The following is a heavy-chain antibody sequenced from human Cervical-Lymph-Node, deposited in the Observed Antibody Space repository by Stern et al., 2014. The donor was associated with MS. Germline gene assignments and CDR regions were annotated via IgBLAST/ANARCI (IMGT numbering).Heavy chain of an antibody. CDR3: AHRRRGYSSGWFGDYFDY. Sequence: QVTLKESGPTLVKPTETLRLTCTFSGFSLSTSGVGVGWIRQPPGKALEWLALIYWDDDKRYSPSLKSRLTITKDTSKNQVVLTMTNMDPVDTATYYCAHRRRGYSSGWFGDYFDYWGQGTLVTVSS. J-gene: IGHJ4*02. D-gene: IGHD6-19*01. V-gene: IGHV2-5*02. CDR2: IYWDDDK. CDR1: GFSLSTSGVG.